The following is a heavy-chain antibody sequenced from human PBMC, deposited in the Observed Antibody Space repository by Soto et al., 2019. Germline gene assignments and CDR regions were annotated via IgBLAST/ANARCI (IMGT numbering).Heavy chain of an antibody. Sequence: GGSLRLSCAASGFTFSSYSMNWVRQAPGKGLEWVSYISSSSSTIYYADSVKGRFTISRDNAKNSLYLQMNSLRAEDTAVYYCATSRGAFLFSHDAFDIWGQGTMVTVSS. CDR2: ISSSSSTI. CDR3: ATSRGAFLFSHDAFDI. CDR1: GFTFSSYS. D-gene: IGHD3-10*01. V-gene: IGHV3-48*01. J-gene: IGHJ3*02.